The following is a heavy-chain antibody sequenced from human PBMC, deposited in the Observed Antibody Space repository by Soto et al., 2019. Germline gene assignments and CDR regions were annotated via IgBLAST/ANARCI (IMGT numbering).Heavy chain of an antibody. J-gene: IGHJ4*02. CDR3: ARVTYYYDSSGYHSFDY. Sequence: EVQLVESGGGLVKPGGSLRLSCEASGFTFSSYSMNWVRQAPGKGLEWVSSISSSSSYIYYADSVKGRFTISRDNAKNSLYLQMNSLRAEDTAVYYCARVTYYYDSSGYHSFDYWGQGTLVTVSS. CDR1: GFTFSSYS. V-gene: IGHV3-21*01. D-gene: IGHD3-22*01. CDR2: ISSSSSYI.